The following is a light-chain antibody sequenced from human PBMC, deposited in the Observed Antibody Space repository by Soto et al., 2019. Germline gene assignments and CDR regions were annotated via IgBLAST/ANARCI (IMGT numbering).Light chain of an antibody. Sequence: AIQMTQSPSSLSASIGDRVTITCRASQGIRNDLGWYQQKPGKAPKVLIYAASSLQSGVPSRFSGSGSGTDFTLSISSLQPEDFATYYCLQDYNYPYTFGQGTKLEIK. V-gene: IGKV1-6*01. CDR2: AAS. CDR1: QGIRND. CDR3: LQDYNYPYT. J-gene: IGKJ2*01.